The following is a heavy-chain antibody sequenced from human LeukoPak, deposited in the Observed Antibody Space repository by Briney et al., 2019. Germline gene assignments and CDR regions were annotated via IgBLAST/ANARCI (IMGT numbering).Heavy chain of an antibody. J-gene: IGHJ4*02. D-gene: IGHD6-6*01. Sequence: GGSLRLSCAASGFTFSSYYMHWVRQAPGKGLEWLAFIRYDGSNKYYPDSVKGRFTISRDNSENTLYLEMNSLRGEDTAVYYCATQTASIAARYFDYWGQGTLVTVSS. CDR3: ATQTASIAARYFDY. CDR1: GFTFSSYY. CDR2: IRYDGSNK. V-gene: IGHV3-30*02.